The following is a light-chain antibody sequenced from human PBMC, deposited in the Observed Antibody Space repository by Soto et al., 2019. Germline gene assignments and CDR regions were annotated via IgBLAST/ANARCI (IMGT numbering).Light chain of an antibody. J-gene: IGKJ5*01. CDR3: QQRRNWPPT. CDR1: QSVDRY. V-gene: IGKV3-11*01. Sequence: EIVLTQSPATLSLSPGARATLSCRASQSVDRYLAWYQQKPGQAPRLLIYDASNRATGIPARFSGSGSGTDCTLTISSLEPEDVALYYCQQRRNWPPTFGQGTRLEIK. CDR2: DAS.